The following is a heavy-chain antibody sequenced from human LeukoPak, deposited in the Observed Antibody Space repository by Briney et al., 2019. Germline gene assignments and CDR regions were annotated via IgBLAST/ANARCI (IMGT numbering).Heavy chain of an antibody. Sequence: PGGSLRLSCAASGFTFSTYEINWVRQAPGKGLEWVSYISSSGSTIYYADSVKGRFTISRDNAKNSLYLQMNSLRAEDTAVYYCARGSRSNKPSYYYMDVWGKGTTVTVSS. CDR3: ARGSRSNKPSYYYMDV. J-gene: IGHJ6*03. CDR2: ISSSGSTI. CDR1: GFTFSTYE. D-gene: IGHD1-14*01. V-gene: IGHV3-48*03.